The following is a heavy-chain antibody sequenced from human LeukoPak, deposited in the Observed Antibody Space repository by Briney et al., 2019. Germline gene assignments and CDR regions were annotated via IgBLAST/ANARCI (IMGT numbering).Heavy chain of an antibody. J-gene: IGHJ4*02. CDR3: ASLITIFGVVSPYFFF. Sequence: ASETLSLTCAVPGGSISRNSYYWGWIRQPPGKGVEWIGSIYYSGSTYYNPSLKSRVTISVDTSKNQFSLKLNSVTAADTAVYYCASLITIFGVVSPYFFFWGQGTLVTVSS. CDR2: IYYSGST. V-gene: IGHV4-39*01. D-gene: IGHD3-3*01. CDR1: GGSISRNSYY.